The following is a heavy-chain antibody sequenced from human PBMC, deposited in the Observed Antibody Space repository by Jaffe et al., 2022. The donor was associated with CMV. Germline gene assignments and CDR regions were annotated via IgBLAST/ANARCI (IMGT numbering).Heavy chain of an antibody. CDR3: AKSGEKYYDFWSGYYKDYAFDI. CDR2: IYPGDSDT. Sequence: EVQLVQSGAEVKKPGESLKISCKGSGYSFTSYWIGWVRQMPGKGLEWMGIIYPGDSDTRYSPSFQGQVTISADKSISTAYLQWSSLKASDTAMYYCAKSGEKYYDFWSGYYKDYAFDIWGQGTMVTVSS. J-gene: IGHJ3*02. V-gene: IGHV5-51*01. D-gene: IGHD3-3*01. CDR1: GYSFTSYW.